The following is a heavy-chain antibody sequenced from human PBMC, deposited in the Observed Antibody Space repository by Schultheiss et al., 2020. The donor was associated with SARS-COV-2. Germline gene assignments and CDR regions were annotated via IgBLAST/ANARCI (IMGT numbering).Heavy chain of an antibody. V-gene: IGHV4-59*12. CDR2: IYYSGRT. D-gene: IGHD1-1*01. CDR3: ARSGRYFQH. CDR1: GGSISSYY. Sequence: SQTLSLTCTVSGGSISSYYWSWIRQPPGKGLEWIGYIYYSGRTSYNPSLKRRVTISLDTSKNQFSLKLNSATAADTAVYYCARSGRYFQHWAQGTLVTVSS. J-gene: IGHJ1*01.